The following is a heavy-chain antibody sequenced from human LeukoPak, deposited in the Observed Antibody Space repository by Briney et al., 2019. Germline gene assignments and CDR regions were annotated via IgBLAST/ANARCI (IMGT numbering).Heavy chain of an antibody. CDR1: GGSFSGYH. D-gene: IGHD2-2*01. CDR2: IDYGGRA. J-gene: IGHJ4*02. V-gene: IGHV4-59*08. CDR3: ATYAAGQGGRGY. Sequence: SETLSLTCTVSGGSFSGYHWNWIRQPPGKGLEWIGEIDYGGRAHYSPSLKSRLTVSLETSKNHFSLNMRSVTAADAAVYYCATYAAGQGGRGYWGQGTLVTVSS.